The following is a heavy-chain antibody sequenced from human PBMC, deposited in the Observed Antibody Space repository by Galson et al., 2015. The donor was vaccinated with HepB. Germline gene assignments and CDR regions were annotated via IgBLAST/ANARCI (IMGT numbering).Heavy chain of an antibody. CDR1: GFTFSSYG. D-gene: IGHD1-26*01. CDR2: ISNDGSNK. V-gene: IGHV3-30*03. CDR3: ARDSGLGAYLDY. Sequence: SLRLSCAASGFTFSSYGMHWVRQAPGKGLEWVAVISNDGSNKYYADSVKGRFTISRDNAKSSLFLQMNSLTAEDTAMYFCARDSGLGAYLDYWGQGTLVTVSS. J-gene: IGHJ4*02.